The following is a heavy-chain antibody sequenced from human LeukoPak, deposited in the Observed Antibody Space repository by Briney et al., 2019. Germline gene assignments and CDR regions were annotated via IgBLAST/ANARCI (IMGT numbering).Heavy chain of an antibody. CDR1: GFTVSSNY. CDR2: IYSGGST. Sequence: GGSLRLSCAASGFTVSSNYMSWVRQAPGKGLEGVSVIYSGGSTYYADSVKGRFTISRHNSKNTLYLQMNSLRAEDTAVYCCARVVGAAMGYFDYWGQGTLVTVSS. V-gene: IGHV3-53*04. D-gene: IGHD1-26*01. J-gene: IGHJ4*02. CDR3: ARVVGAAMGYFDY.